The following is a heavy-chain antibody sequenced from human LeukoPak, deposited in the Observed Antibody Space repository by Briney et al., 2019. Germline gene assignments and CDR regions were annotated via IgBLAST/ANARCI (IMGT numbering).Heavy chain of an antibody. CDR3: ARGHSSGPSPFDY. CDR2: IGTAGDT. CDR1: GFTFSSYD. Sequence: GGSLRLSCAASGFTFSSYDMHWVRHATGKGLEWVSAIGTAGDTYYPGSVKGRFTISRENAKNFLYLQMNSLRAGDTAVYYCARGHSSGPSPFDYWGQGTLVTVSS. V-gene: IGHV3-13*01. D-gene: IGHD6-19*01. J-gene: IGHJ4*02.